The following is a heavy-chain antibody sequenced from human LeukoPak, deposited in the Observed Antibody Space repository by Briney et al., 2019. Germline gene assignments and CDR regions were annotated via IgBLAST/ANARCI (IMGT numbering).Heavy chain of an antibody. V-gene: IGHV1-2*02. Sequence: ASVKVSCKASGYTFTGYYMHWVRQAPAQGHEWMGWINPNSGGTNYAQKFQGRVTMTRDTSISTAYMELSRLRSDDTAVYYCARDSSGWFLVYWGQGTLVTVSS. CDR3: ARDSSGWFLVY. J-gene: IGHJ4*02. CDR1: GYTFTGYY. D-gene: IGHD6-19*01. CDR2: INPNSGGT.